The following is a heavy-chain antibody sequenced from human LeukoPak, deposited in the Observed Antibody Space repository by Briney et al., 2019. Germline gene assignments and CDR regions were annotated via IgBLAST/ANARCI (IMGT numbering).Heavy chain of an antibody. CDR2: IYYSGST. J-gene: IGHJ4*02. V-gene: IGHV4-59*08. D-gene: IGHD3-10*01. CDR3: ARLWFGESPDY. Sequence: PSETLSLTCTVSGGSISSYYWSWIRQPPGKGLEWIGYIYYSGSTNYNPSLRSRVTISVDTSKNQFSLKLSSVTAADTAVYYCARLWFGESPDYWGQGTLVTVSS. CDR1: GGSISSYY.